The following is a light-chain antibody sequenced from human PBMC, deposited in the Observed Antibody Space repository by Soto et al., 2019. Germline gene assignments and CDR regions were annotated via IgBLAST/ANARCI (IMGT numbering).Light chain of an antibody. Sequence: EIVLTQSPGTLSLSPGERATLSCRASQSVSSSYLAWYQQKPGQAPRLLIYGASSRATGIPDRFSGSGSGKDFTLTISRLEPKDFAVYYCHQYDSSPLTFGGGTRVEIK. J-gene: IGKJ4*01. CDR3: HQYDSSPLT. V-gene: IGKV3-20*01. CDR2: GAS. CDR1: QSVSSSY.